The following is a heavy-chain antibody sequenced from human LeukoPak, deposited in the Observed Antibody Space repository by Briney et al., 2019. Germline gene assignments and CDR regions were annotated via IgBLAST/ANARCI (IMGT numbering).Heavy chain of an antibody. Sequence: SETLSLTCAVYGVSLSDYYWNWIRQPPGRGLEWIGKIIHSGSTNYNPSLKSRVTISVDTSKNHFSLKLSSVTASDTAVYYCARGTRYYYESSGGDVVFDIWGQGTMVTVSS. CDR3: ARGTRYYYESSGGDVVFDI. V-gene: IGHV4-34*01. CDR2: IIHSGST. J-gene: IGHJ3*02. D-gene: IGHD3-22*01. CDR1: GVSLSDYY.